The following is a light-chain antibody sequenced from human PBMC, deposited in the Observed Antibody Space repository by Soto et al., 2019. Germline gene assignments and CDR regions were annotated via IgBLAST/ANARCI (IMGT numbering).Light chain of an antibody. CDR1: QSVSSN. J-gene: IGKJ4*01. Sequence: TVMTQSPATLSVSPGERVTLSCRASQSVSSNLAWYQQKPGQAPRLLIYGASTRATGIPARFSGSGSGTEFTLSISTLQSEDFAVYYCQQYYNWPPLTFGGGTKVDIK. V-gene: IGKV3-15*01. CDR2: GAS. CDR3: QQYYNWPPLT.